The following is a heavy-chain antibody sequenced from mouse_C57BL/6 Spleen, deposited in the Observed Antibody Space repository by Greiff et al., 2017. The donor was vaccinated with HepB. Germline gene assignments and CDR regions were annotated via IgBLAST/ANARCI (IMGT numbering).Heavy chain of an antibody. CDR3: ARSHYYGSSHWYFDV. CDR2: INPNYGTT. V-gene: IGHV1-39*01. Sequence: EVQLVESGPELVKPGASVKISCKASGYSFTDYNMNWVKQSNGKSLEWIGVINPNYGTTSYNQKFKGKATLTVDQSSSTAYMQLNSLTSEDSAVYYCARSHYYGSSHWYFDVWGTGTTVTVSS. J-gene: IGHJ1*03. D-gene: IGHD1-1*01. CDR1: GYSFTDYN.